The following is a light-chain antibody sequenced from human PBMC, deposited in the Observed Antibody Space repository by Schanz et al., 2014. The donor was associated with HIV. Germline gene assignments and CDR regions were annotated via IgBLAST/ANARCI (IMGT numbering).Light chain of an antibody. CDR1: RSVNSTY. V-gene: IGKV3-20*01. CDR2: GAS. Sequence: EIVLTQSPGTLSVSPGERVTLSCRASRSVNSTYLAWYQQKPGQAPRLLIYGASSRATGIPDRFSGSGSGTDFTLTISSLQPEDFATYYCLQHIEYPLTFGGGTRVEI. CDR3: LQHIEYPLT. J-gene: IGKJ4*01.